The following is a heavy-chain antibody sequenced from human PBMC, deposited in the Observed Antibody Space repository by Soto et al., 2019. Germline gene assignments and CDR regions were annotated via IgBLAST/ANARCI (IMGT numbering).Heavy chain of an antibody. CDR3: ARDLDMIVVGFSGLNY. Sequence: ASVPVSCQASVYTFTGYYMHWVLQAPGQGLEWMGWINPSSGGTNYAQKFQGRVIMTRDTSISTAYMELSRLRADDTAVYYCARDLDMIVVGFSGLNYWGQGTLVTVSS. V-gene: IGHV1-2*02. D-gene: IGHD3-22*01. J-gene: IGHJ4*02. CDR2: INPSSGGT. CDR1: VYTFTGYY.